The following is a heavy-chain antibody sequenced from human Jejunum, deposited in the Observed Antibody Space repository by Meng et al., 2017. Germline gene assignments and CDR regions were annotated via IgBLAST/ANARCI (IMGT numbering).Heavy chain of an antibody. CDR3: ARHPTGGYNYFDY. CDR1: GGSISSRSYY. V-gene: IGHV4-30-4*02. Sequence: QLQLQESGPGLVKPSETLSLTCTVSGGSISSRSYYWGWIRQPPGKGLEWIAYIYYSGSSYSKSSLRSRVIISIDTSKNQFSLILSAVTAADTAVYYCARHPTGGYNYFDYWGQGTLVTVSS. D-gene: IGHD2-8*02. CDR2: IYYSGSS. J-gene: IGHJ4*02.